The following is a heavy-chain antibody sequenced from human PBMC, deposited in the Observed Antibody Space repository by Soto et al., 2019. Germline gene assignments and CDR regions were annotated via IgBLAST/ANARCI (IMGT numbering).Heavy chain of an antibody. V-gene: IGHV1-18*01. Sequence: QVQLEQSGAEVKKPGASVKVSCKASGYTFTRSGISWVRQAPGQGPEWMGWISSYNGDTNYAQTFQGRVTMTTDTSTSTAYMELRSLRSDDTAVYYCASAGVAHSYDYGMDVWGQGTPVTVSS. J-gene: IGHJ6*02. CDR3: ASAGVAHSYDYGMDV. D-gene: IGHD5-12*01. CDR1: GYTFTRSG. CDR2: ISSYNGDT.